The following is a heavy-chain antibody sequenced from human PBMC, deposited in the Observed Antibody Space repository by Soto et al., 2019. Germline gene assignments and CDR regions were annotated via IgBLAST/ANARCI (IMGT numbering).Heavy chain of an antibody. CDR1: DGSISGYY. V-gene: IGHV4-34*01. Sequence: SHTNTVDDGSISGYYWSWISKHTGKGLEWIGEINHSGSTNYNPSLKSRVTISVDTSKNQFSLKLSSVTAADTAVYYCARGFHQYNCNLPRGYWGQRTLVTVSS. J-gene: IGHJ4*02. CDR2: INHSGST. CDR3: ARGFHQYNCNLPRGY. D-gene: IGHD1-20*01.